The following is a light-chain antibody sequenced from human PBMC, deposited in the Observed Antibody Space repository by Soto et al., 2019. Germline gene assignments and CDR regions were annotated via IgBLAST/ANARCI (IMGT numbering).Light chain of an antibody. Sequence: AIRMTKAQSSFSASTGDRVTITCRASQGISSYLAWYQQKPGKAPKLLIYAASTLQSGVPSRFSGSASGTDFTLTISCLQSEDFATYYCQQYYSYPRTFGQGAKV. CDR3: QQYYSYPRT. CDR1: QGISSY. V-gene: IGKV1-8*01. CDR2: AAS. J-gene: IGKJ1*01.